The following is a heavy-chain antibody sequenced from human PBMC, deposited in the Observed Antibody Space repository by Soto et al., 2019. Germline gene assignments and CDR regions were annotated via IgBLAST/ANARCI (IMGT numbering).Heavy chain of an antibody. Sequence: EVQLVESGGGLVQPGGSLRLSCAASGFAFSVSGMNWVRQAPGKGLEWLSYISTGSSTIYYADSVKGRFTISRDNAKNSLYLQMHSLRTEGTAVYYCARSAGDYWGQGTLVTVSS. J-gene: IGHJ4*02. CDR1: GFAFSVSG. CDR3: ARSAGDY. CDR2: ISTGSSTI. V-gene: IGHV3-48*04.